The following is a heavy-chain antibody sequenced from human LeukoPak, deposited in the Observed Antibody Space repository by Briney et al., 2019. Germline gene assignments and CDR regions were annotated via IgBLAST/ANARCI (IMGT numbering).Heavy chain of an antibody. Sequence: NRGESLKTSCKGSGYSFTSYWIGWARQMPGKGLEWMGIIYPGDSDTRYSPSFQGQVTISADKSISTAYLQWSSLKASDTAMYYCARRGYDYYDSSGYLFDDYWGQGTLVTVSS. J-gene: IGHJ4*02. D-gene: IGHD3-22*01. CDR3: ARRGYDYYDSSGYLFDDY. V-gene: IGHV5-51*01. CDR2: IYPGDSDT. CDR1: GYSFTSYW.